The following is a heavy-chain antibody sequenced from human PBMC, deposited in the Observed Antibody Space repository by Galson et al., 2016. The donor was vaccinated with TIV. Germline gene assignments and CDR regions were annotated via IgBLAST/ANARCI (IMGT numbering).Heavy chain of an antibody. CDR2: IYYSGST. V-gene: IGHV4-59*01. J-gene: IGHJ2*01. Sequence: SETLSLTCTVSGGSISSYYWSWIRQPPGKGLEWIGYIYYSGSTNYNPSHKSRVTISVDTSKNQFSLKLSSVTAADTAVYYCAIDFTDSSGYYHTHWYFDLWGRGTLVTVSS. D-gene: IGHD3-22*01. CDR3: AIDFTDSSGYYHTHWYFDL. CDR1: GGSISSYY.